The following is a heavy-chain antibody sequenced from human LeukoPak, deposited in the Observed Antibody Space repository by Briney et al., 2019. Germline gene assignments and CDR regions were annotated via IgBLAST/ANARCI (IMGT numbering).Heavy chain of an antibody. V-gene: IGHV4-31*03. D-gene: IGHD3-10*01. CDR3: ARDAIEFSGWFDP. Sequence: SETLSLTCTVSGGAISNDGYFWSWIRQRPGKGLEWIGYIHHSGRTFYNPSLNSRVTISVDAAQNLVSLKLNSVTAADPAVYFCARDAIEFSGWFDPWGQGTLVTVSS. J-gene: IGHJ5*02. CDR2: IHHSGRT. CDR1: GGAISNDGYF.